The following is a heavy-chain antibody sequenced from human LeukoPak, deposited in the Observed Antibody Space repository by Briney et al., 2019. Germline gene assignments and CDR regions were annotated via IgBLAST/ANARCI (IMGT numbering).Heavy chain of an antibody. CDR1: GFTFSSYE. CDR2: ISSSSSYI. CDR3: ARDRETQYYDILTGPLDY. J-gene: IGHJ4*02. D-gene: IGHD3-9*01. Sequence: SGGSLRLSCAASGFTFSSYEMNWVRQAPGKGLEWVSSISSSSSYIYYADSVKGRFTISRDNAKNSLYLQMNSLRAEDTAVYYCARDRETQYYDILTGPLDYWGQGTLVTVSS. V-gene: IGHV3-21*01.